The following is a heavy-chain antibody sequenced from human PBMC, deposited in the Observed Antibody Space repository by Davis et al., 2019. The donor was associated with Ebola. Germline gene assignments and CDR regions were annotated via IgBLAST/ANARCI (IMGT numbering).Heavy chain of an antibody. CDR2: INPNSGGT. CDR1: VYTFTGYY. CDR3: AREVVVVVAATPSGYYYYGMDV. Sequence: AASVTVSRMASVYTFTGYYMLWVRPAPGQGLEWLGRINPNSGGTKYAQKFQGRVTMTRDTSIRTAYMGLSRLRSDDTAVYFCAREVVVVVAATPSGYYYYGMDVWGKGTTVTVSS. D-gene: IGHD2-15*01. V-gene: IGHV1-2*06. J-gene: IGHJ6*04.